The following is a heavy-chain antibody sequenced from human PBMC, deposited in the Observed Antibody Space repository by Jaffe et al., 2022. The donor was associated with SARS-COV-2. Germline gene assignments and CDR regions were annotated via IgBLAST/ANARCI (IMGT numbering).Heavy chain of an antibody. Sequence: QVQLVESGGGVVQPGRSLRLSCAASGFTFSSYGMHWVRQAPGKGLEWVAVISYDGSNKYYADSVKGRFTISRDNSKNTLYLQMNSLRAEDTAVYYCAKDRNRYCSSTSCYDVFDYWGQGTLVTVSS. V-gene: IGHV3-30*18. CDR1: GFTFSSYG. CDR2: ISYDGSNK. D-gene: IGHD2-2*01. J-gene: IGHJ4*02. CDR3: AKDRNRYCSSTSCYDVFDY.